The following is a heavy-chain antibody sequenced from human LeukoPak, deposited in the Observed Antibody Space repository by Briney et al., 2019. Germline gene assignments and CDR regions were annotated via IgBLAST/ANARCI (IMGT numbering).Heavy chain of an antibody. Sequence: SETLCLTCTVSGGSISSYYWSWIRQPAGKGLEWIGRIYTSGTTNYNPSLKSRVTMSVDTSKNQFSLKMRSVTAADTAVYYCARANYDGSDYWGQGTLVTVSS. D-gene: IGHD3-22*01. V-gene: IGHV4-4*07. CDR3: ARANYDGSDY. CDR2: IYTSGTT. J-gene: IGHJ4*02. CDR1: GGSISSYY.